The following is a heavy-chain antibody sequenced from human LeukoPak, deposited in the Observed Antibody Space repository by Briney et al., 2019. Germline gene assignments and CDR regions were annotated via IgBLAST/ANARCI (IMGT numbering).Heavy chain of an antibody. CDR2: ISAGGSST. V-gene: IGHV3-23*01. D-gene: IGHD3-16*01. J-gene: IGHJ3*01. CDR3: AKDTGHLGVREVFDF. Sequence: HAGGSLRLSCAASGFTFSAFAMTWLRQAPGRGLEWVSSISAGGSSTYYADSVKGRFTISRDDFRNTVDVRMSDLRDEDTGIYFCAKDTGHLGVREVFDFWGQGTMVTVSS. CDR1: GFTFSAFA.